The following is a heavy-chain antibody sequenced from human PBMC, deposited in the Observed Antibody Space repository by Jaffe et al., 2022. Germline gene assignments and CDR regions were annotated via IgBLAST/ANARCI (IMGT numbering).Heavy chain of an antibody. CDR2: INHSGST. Sequence: QVQLQQWGAGLLKPSETLSLTCAVYGGSFSGYYWSWIRQPPGKGLEWIGEINHSGSTNYNPSLKSRVTISVDTSKNQFSLKLSSVTAADTAVYYCARDERGAGNSGYDPNFDYWGQGTLVTVSS. J-gene: IGHJ4*02. CDR3: ARDERGAGNSGYDPNFDY. CDR1: GGSFSGYY. D-gene: IGHD5-12*01. V-gene: IGHV4-34*01.